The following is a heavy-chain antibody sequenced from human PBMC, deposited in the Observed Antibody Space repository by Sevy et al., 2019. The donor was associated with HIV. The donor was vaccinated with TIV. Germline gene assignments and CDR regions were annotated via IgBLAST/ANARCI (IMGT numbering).Heavy chain of an antibody. CDR1: GGSISSGGYY. CDR3: ARDRSNYDFWSGYHLTSAAFDI. D-gene: IGHD3-3*01. V-gene: IGHV4-31*03. CDR2: IYYSGST. J-gene: IGHJ3*02. Sequence: SETLSLTCTVSGGSISSGGYYWSWIRQHPGKGLEWIGYIYYSGSTYYNPSLKSRVTISVDTSKNQFSLKLSSVTAADTAVYYCARDRSNYDFWSGYHLTSAAFDIWGQGTMVTVSS.